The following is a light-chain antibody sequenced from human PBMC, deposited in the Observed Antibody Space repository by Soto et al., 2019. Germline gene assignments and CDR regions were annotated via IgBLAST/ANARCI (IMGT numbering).Light chain of an antibody. Sequence: DIQMTQSPSSLSASVGDRVTITCRASQTIYDYVTWFQQRPGKAPKVLIYSASTLQSGVPSRSSGSGSGTEFTLTISNFPPEDFATYYCQQNFSPLLTVGGGTKVDTK. CDR2: SAS. J-gene: IGKJ4*01. CDR3: QQNFSPLLT. CDR1: QTIYDY. V-gene: IGKV1-39*01.